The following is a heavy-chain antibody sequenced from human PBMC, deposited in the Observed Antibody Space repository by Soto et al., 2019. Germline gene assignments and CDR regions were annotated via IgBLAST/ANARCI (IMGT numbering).Heavy chain of an antibody. Sequence: QVQLVESGGGVVQPGRSLRLSCAAPGFTFSRYGMHWVRQAPGKGLEWVAVISFDGSDKYYGDSVKGRFTVSRDNSKNTLYVQMNSLRAEDTAVYYCARCKDLGDIDFKIGFWGQGTLVTVSS. J-gene: IGHJ4*02. CDR2: ISFDGSDK. CDR3: ARCKDLGDIDFKIGF. D-gene: IGHD2-21*02. V-gene: IGHV3-30*03. CDR1: GFTFSRYG.